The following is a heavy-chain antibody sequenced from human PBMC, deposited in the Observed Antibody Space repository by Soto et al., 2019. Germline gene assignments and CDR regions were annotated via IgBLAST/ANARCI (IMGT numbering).Heavy chain of an antibody. CDR2: IHYSGDI. D-gene: IGHD3-22*01. V-gene: IGHV4-4*02. CDR3: VCNGYYSLEY. J-gene: IGHJ4*02. CDR1: GDFMTSSDW. Sequence: QVQLQESGPGLVKPSGTLSLTCAVSGDFMTSSDWWSWVRQAPGKGLEWIGEIHYSGDINYDPSLRSRVTISVDRSKNQFSLNLSSVTAADTAVYFCVCNGYYSLEYWGQGTLVIVSP.